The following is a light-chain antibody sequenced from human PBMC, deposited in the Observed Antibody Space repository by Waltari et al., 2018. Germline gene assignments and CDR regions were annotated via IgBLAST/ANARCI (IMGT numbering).Light chain of an antibody. V-gene: IGLV1-51*02. Sequence: QSGLTQPPSLSAAPGQKVTISCSGTSSNIGNNYVAWYQQIPGTVPKLLIYENYKRPSGIPDRFSGSRSGRSATLVITGLLTGDEADYYCGTWDSSLSGAVFGGGTHLTVL. J-gene: IGLJ7*01. CDR2: ENY. CDR1: SSNIGNNY. CDR3: GTWDSSLSGAV.